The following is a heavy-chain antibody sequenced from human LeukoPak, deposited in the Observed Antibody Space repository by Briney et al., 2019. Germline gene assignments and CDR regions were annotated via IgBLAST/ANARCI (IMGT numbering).Heavy chain of an antibody. J-gene: IGHJ4*02. CDR3: AKTSRRNSAYDSPFDS. D-gene: IGHD5-12*01. V-gene: IGHV3-23*01. CDR1: GFTFSTFA. Sequence: GGSLRLSCVVSGFTFSTFAMSWVRQAPGKGLEWVSAVRGSGSDTYYADSVKGRFTISRDNSKNTLYLQMNSLRAEDTAIYYCAKTSRRNSAYDSPFDSWGQGTLVTVSS. CDR2: VRGSGSDT.